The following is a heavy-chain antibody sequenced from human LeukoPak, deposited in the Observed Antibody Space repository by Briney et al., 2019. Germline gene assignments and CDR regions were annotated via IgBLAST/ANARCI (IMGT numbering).Heavy chain of an antibody. CDR3: ARDQATYYYDSSGSGD. Sequence: GASVKVSCKASGYTFTSYYMHWVRQAPGQGLEWMGIINPSGGSTSYAQKLQGRVTMTTDTSTSTAYMELRSLRSDDTAVYYCARDQATYYYDSSGSGDWGQGTLVTVSS. CDR2: INPSGGST. D-gene: IGHD3-22*01. V-gene: IGHV1-46*01. CDR1: GYTFTSYY. J-gene: IGHJ4*02.